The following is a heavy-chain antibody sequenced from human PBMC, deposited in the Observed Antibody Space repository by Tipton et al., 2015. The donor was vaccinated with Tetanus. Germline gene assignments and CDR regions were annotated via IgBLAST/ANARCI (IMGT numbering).Heavy chain of an antibody. V-gene: IGHV4-39*02. CDR1: GGSMSDSGHY. CDR3: ARGTWLYTSTYHRHWLDP. CDR2: ITYSGRT. Sequence: TLSLTCIVSGGSMSDSGHYGAWVRQSPGKGLEWIGSITYSGRTYYSPSLKSRVTMSVDTSKKDFSVRLGSVTAADTAVYYCARGTWLYTSTYHRHWLDPWGQGTLVAVSS. D-gene: IGHD6-13*01. J-gene: IGHJ5*02.